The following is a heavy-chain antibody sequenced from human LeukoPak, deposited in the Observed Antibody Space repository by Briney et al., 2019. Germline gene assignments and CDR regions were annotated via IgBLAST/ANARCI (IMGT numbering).Heavy chain of an antibody. J-gene: IGHJ5*02. CDR2: ISYSVST. CDR1: GVSISSYY. CDR3: ARVVAAAGNNWFDP. V-gene: IGHV4-59*12. Sequence: SETLSLTCTVSGVSISSYYWSWIRQPPGKGLEWIGYISYSVSTNYNPSLKSRVTISVDTSKNQFSLQLNSVTAADTAVYYCARVVAAAGNNWFDPWGQGTLVTVSS. D-gene: IGHD6-25*01.